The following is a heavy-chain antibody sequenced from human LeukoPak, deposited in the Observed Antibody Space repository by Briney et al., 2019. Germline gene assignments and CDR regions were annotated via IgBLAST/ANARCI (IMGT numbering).Heavy chain of an antibody. J-gene: IGHJ5*02. CDR1: GGSFSGYY. CDR2: INRSGST. CDR3: ARALPTYYYGPTNWFDP. D-gene: IGHD3-10*01. V-gene: IGHV4-34*01. Sequence: SETLSLTCAVYGGSFSGYYWSWIRQPPGKGLEWIGEINRSGSTNYNPSLKSRVTISVDTSKNQFSLKLSSVTAADTAVYYCARALPTYYYGPTNWFDPWGQGTLVTVSS.